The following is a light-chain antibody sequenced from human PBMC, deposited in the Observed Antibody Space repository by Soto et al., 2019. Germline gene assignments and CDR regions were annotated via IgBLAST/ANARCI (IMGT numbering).Light chain of an antibody. CDR3: CSYAGSSSYV. CDR2: TVT. J-gene: IGLJ1*01. CDR1: SSDIGGYNY. Sequence: QSALTQPRSVSGSPGQSVTISCTGTSSDIGGYNYVSWYQQHPGKAPKLMIYTVTKRPSGVPDRFSGSKSDNTASLTISGLQADDEADYSCCSYAGSSSYVFGTGTKLTVL. V-gene: IGLV2-11*01.